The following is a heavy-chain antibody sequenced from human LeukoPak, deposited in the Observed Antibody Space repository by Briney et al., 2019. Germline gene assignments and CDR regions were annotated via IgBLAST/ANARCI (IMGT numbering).Heavy chain of an antibody. J-gene: IGHJ4*02. Sequence: GGSLRLSCAASGFSFGSYALHWVRQAPGKGLEWLAVISYDGGNKYYADSVRGRFIISRDNSDNTLYLQMNSLRPEDTAVYFCAKVGQTTVTTGGYFDFWGQGTLATVSS. D-gene: IGHD4-17*01. V-gene: IGHV3-30*01. CDR2: ISYDGGNK. CDR1: GFSFGSYA. CDR3: AKVGQTTVTTGGYFDF.